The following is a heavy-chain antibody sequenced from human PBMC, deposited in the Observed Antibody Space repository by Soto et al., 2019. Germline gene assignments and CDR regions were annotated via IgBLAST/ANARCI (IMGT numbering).Heavy chain of an antibody. CDR3: ARQVDGGNAFDI. CDR2: IYYSGST. D-gene: IGHD3-16*01. J-gene: IGHJ3*02. CDR1: GGSISSSSYY. V-gene: IGHV4-39*01. Sequence: SETLSLTCTVSGGSISSSSYYWGWIRQPPGKGLEWIGSIYYSGSTYYNPSLKSRVTISVDTSKNQFSLKLSSVTAADTAVYYCARQVDGGNAFDIWGQGTMVTVSS.